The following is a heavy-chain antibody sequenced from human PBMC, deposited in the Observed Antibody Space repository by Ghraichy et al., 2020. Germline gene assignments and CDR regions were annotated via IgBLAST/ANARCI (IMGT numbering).Heavy chain of an antibody. D-gene: IGHD6-6*01. Sequence: GGSLRLSCAASGFTFSSYSMNWVRQAPGKGLEWVSSISSSSGYIYYTDSVKGRFTISRDNAKNSLYLQMNSLIAEDTAVYYCARDLDQLVWGPNRASGYWGQGTLVTVSS. CDR3: ARDLDQLVWGPNRASGY. CDR2: ISSSSGYI. J-gene: IGHJ4*02. CDR1: GFTFSSYS. V-gene: IGHV3-21*01.